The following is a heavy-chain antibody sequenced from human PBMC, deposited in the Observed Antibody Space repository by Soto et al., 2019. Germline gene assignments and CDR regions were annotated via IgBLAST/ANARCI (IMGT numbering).Heavy chain of an antibody. J-gene: IGHJ6*02. D-gene: IGHD3-22*01. CDR2: ISGSGGST. Sequence: GGSLRLSCAASGFTFSCYAMSWVRQAPGKGLEWVSAISGSGGSTYYADSVKGRFTISRDNSKNTLYLQMNSLRAEDTAVYYCAKDLTYYYDSSGYYPVPSYYYGMDVWGQGTTVTVSS. CDR3: AKDLTYYYDSSGYYPVPSYYYGMDV. CDR1: GFTFSCYA. V-gene: IGHV3-23*01.